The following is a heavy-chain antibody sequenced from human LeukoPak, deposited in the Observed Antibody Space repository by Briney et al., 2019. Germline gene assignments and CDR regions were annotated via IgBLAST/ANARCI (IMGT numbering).Heavy chain of an antibody. CDR1: GFTFSDYY. CDR3: ASYSNYVDGWFDP. D-gene: IGHD4-11*01. V-gene: IGHV3-11*04. CDR2: ISSSGSTI. Sequence: GGSLGLSCAASGFTFSDYYMSWIRQAPGKGLEWVSYISSSGSTIYYADSVKGRFTISRDNAKNSLYLQMNSLRAEDTAVYYCASYSNYVDGWFDPWGQGTLVTVSS. J-gene: IGHJ5*02.